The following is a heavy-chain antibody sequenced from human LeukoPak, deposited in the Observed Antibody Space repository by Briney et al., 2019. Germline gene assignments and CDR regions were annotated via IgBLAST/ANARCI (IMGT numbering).Heavy chain of an antibody. CDR2: IYHSGST. V-gene: IGHV4-30-2*01. CDR3: ARNTAMGPNDAFDI. Sequence: SQTLSLTCTVSGGSISSGGYYWSWIRQPPGKGLEWIGYIYHSGSTYYNPSLKSRVTISVDRSKNQFSLKLSSVTAADTAVYYCARNTAMGPNDAFDIWGQGTMVTVSS. D-gene: IGHD5-18*01. CDR1: GGSISSGGYY. J-gene: IGHJ3*02.